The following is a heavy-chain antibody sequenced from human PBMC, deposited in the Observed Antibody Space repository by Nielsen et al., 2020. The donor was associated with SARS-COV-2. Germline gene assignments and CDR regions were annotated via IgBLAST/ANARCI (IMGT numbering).Heavy chain of an antibody. Sequence: SETLSLTCAVSGGSISSGGYSWSWIGQPRGKGLEWIGYIYHSGSTYYNPSLKSRVTISVDRSKNQFSLKLSSVTAADTAVYYCARGITMVRGVIERSYYFDYWGQGTLVTVSS. D-gene: IGHD3-10*01. J-gene: IGHJ4*02. CDR1: GGSISSGGYS. CDR2: IYHSGST. CDR3: ARGITMVRGVIERSYYFDY. V-gene: IGHV4-30-2*01.